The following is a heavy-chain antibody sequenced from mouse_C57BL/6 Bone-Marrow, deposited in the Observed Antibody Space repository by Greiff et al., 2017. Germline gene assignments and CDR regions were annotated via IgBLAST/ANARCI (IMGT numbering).Heavy chain of an antibody. CDR1: GYAFTNYL. CDR3: ARRLSYYFDY. Sequence: VQLQESGAELVRPGTSVKVSCKASGYAFTNYLIEWVKQRPGQGLEWIGVINPGSGGTNYNEKFKGKATLTADKSSSTAYMQLSSLTSEDSAVYFCARRLSYYFDYWGQGTTLTVSS. CDR2: INPGSGGT. J-gene: IGHJ2*01. V-gene: IGHV1-54*01.